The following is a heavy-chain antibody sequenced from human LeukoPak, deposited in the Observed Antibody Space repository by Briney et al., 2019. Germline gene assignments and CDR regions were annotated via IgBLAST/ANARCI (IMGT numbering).Heavy chain of an antibody. CDR2: ISAYNGST. D-gene: IGHD3-10*01. Sequence: ASVKVSCKASGYTFTSYGISWVRQAPGQGLEWMGRISAYNGSTNYAQKFQGRVTMTTDTSTSTAYMELRSLRSDDTAVYYCARELSGGSFPYSSRSGSYYNKAPRKSNSFDPCGQGTLVTVSS. J-gene: IGHJ5*02. CDR1: GYTFTSYG. CDR3: ARELSGGSFPYSSRSGSYYNKAPRKSNSFDP. V-gene: IGHV1-18*01.